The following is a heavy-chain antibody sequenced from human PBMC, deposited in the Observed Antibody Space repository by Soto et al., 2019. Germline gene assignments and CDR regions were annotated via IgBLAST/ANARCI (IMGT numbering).Heavy chain of an antibody. CDR3: AREGAGWNDSGGYNWFDP. CDR2: ISSSGSTI. V-gene: IGHV3-48*03. CDR1: GFTFSSYE. J-gene: IGHJ5*02. D-gene: IGHD4-17*01. Sequence: GGSLRLSCAASGFTFSSYEMNCVRQAPGKGLEWVSYISSSGSTIYYADSVKGRFTISRDNAKNSLYLQMNSLRAEDTAVYYCAREGAGWNDSGGYNWFDPSGQGTVVTVSS.